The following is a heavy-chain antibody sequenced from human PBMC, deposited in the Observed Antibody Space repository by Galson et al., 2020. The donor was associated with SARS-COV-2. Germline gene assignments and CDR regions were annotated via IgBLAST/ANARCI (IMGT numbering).Heavy chain of an antibody. CDR3: ARVSGGYDTEY. V-gene: IGHV4-31*03. D-gene: IGHD2-15*01. CDR2: IQSSGST. CDR1: GDSVSSAGYY. J-gene: IGHJ4*02. Sequence: SETLSLTCTVSGDSVSSAGYYWSWLRQHPGKGPEWIGYIQSSGSTFYNPSLKSRVTISADASKKQFSLKLNSVTAADTAVYYCARVSGGYDTEYGGQGTLVIVSS.